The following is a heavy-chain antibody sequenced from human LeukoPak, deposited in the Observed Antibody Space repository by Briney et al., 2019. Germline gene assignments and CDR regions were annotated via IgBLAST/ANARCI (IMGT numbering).Heavy chain of an antibody. D-gene: IGHD3-9*01. Sequence: ASVKVSCKASGYTFTSYGISWVRQAPGQGLEWMGWISAYNGNTNYAQKLQGRVTMTTDTSTSTACMELRSLRSDDTAVYYCAREISYYDILTGYYLGWFDPWGQGTLVTVSS. J-gene: IGHJ5*02. CDR1: GYTFTSYG. V-gene: IGHV1-18*01. CDR3: AREISYYDILTGYYLGWFDP. CDR2: ISAYNGNT.